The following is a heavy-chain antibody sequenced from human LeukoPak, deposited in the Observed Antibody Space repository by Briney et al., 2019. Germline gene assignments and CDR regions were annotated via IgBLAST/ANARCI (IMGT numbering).Heavy chain of an antibody. V-gene: IGHV3-33*01. Sequence: GGSLRLSCAASGFTFSSYGMHWVRQAPGKGLEWVAVIWYDGSNKYYADSVKGRFTISRDNSKNTLYLQMSSLRAEDTAVYYCARVKTIFGVVIKHYGMDVWGQGTTVTVSS. CDR2: IWYDGSNK. CDR3: ARVKTIFGVVIKHYGMDV. CDR1: GFTFSSYG. J-gene: IGHJ6*02. D-gene: IGHD3-3*01.